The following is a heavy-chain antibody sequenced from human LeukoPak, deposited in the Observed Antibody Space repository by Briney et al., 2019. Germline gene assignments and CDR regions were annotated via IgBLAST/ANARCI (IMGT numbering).Heavy chain of an antibody. Sequence: SETLSLTCAVYGGSFSGYYWSWIRQPPGKRLEWIGEINHSGSTNYNPSLKSRVTISVDTSKNQFSLKLSSVTAADTAVYYCARRGSSGWYSWFDPWGQGTLVTVSS. CDR1: GGSFSGYY. J-gene: IGHJ5*02. D-gene: IGHD6-19*01. V-gene: IGHV4-34*01. CDR2: INHSGST. CDR3: ARRGSSGWYSWFDP.